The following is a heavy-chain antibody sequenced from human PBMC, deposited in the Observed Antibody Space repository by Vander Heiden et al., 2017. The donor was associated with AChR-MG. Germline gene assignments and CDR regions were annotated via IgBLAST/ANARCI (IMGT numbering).Heavy chain of an antibody. CDR3: ARLGSVREDGLYYYGVDV. Sequence: QMQMQESGRGVVKPSETLSLTCTVSGGYINDFFWSWIRQPPGKGLEWIGYAYFRGDTTYNPALRSRATISVDTSKNQFYLDLASMNSADTAVYYCARLGSVREDGLYYYGVDVWGPGTTADVSS. J-gene: IGHJ6*02. CDR1: GGYINDFF. CDR2: AYFRGDT. D-gene: IGHD1-26*01. V-gene: IGHV4-59*01.